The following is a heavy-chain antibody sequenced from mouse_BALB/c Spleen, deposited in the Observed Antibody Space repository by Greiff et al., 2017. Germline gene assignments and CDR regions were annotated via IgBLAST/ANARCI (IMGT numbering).Heavy chain of an antibody. CDR2: IYPGDGDT. V-gene: IGHV1-82*01. D-gene: IGHD1-1*01. CDR3: AREGAFYYGSSYYAMDY. Sequence: QVQLKQSGPELVKPGASVKISCKASGYAFSSSWMNWVKQRPGQGLEWIGRIYPGDGDTNYNGKFKGKATLTADKSSSTAYMQLSSLTSVDSAVYFCAREGAFYYGSSYYAMDYWGQGTSVTVSS. CDR1: GYAFSSSW. J-gene: IGHJ4*01.